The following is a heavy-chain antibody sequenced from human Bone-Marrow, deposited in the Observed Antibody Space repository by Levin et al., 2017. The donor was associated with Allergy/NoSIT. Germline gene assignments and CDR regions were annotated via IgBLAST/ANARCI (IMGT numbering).Heavy chain of an antibody. CDR2: ISSSSSYI. CDR1: GFTFSSYS. V-gene: IGHV3-21*01. CDR3: ARDPHDFGQYYFDY. D-gene: IGHD3-3*01. J-gene: IGHJ4*02. Sequence: TGGSLRLSCAASGFTFSSYSMNWVRQAPGKGLEWVSSISSSSSYIYYADSVKGRFTISRDNAKNSLYLQMNSLRAEDTAVYYCARDPHDFGQYYFDYWGQGTLVTVSS.